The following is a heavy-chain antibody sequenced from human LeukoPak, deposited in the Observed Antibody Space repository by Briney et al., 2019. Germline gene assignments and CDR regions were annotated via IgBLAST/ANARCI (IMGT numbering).Heavy chain of an antibody. D-gene: IGHD3-22*01. J-gene: IGHJ4*02. CDR2: INSDGSST. CDR1: GFTFSSYW. Sequence: GGSLRLSCAASGFTFSSYWMHWVRQAPGKGLVWVSRINSDGSSTTYADSVRGRFTISRDNAKNTLYLRMNSLRAEDTAVYYCARALLSDSSVGLDYWGQGTLVTVSS. V-gene: IGHV3-74*01. CDR3: ARALLSDSSVGLDY.